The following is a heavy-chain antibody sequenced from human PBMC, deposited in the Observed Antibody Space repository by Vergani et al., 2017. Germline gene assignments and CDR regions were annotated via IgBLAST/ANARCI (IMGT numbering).Heavy chain of an antibody. D-gene: IGHD6-13*01. CDR3: AREVSAGRESFDY. V-gene: IGHV3-66*01. J-gene: IGHJ4*02. CDR2: IYSGGST. Sequence: EVQLVESGGGLVQPGGSLRLSCAASGLTVSSNYMSWVRQAPGKGLEWVSVIYSGGSTYYADSVKGRFTISRDKSKNTLYLQMNSLRAEDTAVYYCAREVSAGRESFDYWGQGTLVTVSS. CDR1: GLTVSSNY.